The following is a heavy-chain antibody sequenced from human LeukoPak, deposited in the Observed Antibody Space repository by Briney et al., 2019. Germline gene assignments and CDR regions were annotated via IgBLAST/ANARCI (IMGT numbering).Heavy chain of an antibody. CDR1: GFTFSSYS. CDR3: ASLGGITVTGPYDFDY. J-gene: IGHJ4*02. Sequence: GGSLRLSCAASGFTFSSYSMNWVRQAPGKGLEWVSSISSSSSYIYYADSVKGRFTISRDNAKNSLYLQMNSLRAEDTAVYYCASLGGITVTGPYDFDYWGQGTVVTVSS. CDR2: ISSSSSYI. D-gene: IGHD1-20*01. V-gene: IGHV3-21*01.